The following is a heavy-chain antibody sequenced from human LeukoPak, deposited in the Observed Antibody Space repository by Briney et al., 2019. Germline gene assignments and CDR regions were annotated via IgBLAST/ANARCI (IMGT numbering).Heavy chain of an antibody. D-gene: IGHD3-16*02. J-gene: IGHJ3*02. CDR1: GYSFTSYW. CDR3: ARRVTLSDDAFDI. V-gene: IGHV5-10-1*01. CDR2: IDPSDSYT. Sequence: GESLKISCKGSGYSFTSYWISWVRQMPGKGLEWMGRIDPSDSYTNYSPSFLGHVTISADKSISTAYLQWSSLKASDTAMYYCARRVTLSDDAFDIWGQGTMVTVSS.